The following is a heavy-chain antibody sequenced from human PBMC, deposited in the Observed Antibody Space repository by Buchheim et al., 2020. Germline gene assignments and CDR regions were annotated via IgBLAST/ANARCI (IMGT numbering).Heavy chain of an antibody. CDR3: ERERFCGVDCYSRYFDY. Sequence: EVQLVESGGGLVQPGGSLRLSCAASGFTFRSYWMHWVRQAPGKGLVWVSRINSDGSSTYFADSVKGRFTISRDNAKNTLYLQMNSLRAEDTAVYYCERERFCGVDCYSRYFDYWGQGTL. V-gene: IGHV3-74*01. CDR1: GFTFRSYW. CDR2: INSDGSST. J-gene: IGHJ4*02. D-gene: IGHD2-21*02.